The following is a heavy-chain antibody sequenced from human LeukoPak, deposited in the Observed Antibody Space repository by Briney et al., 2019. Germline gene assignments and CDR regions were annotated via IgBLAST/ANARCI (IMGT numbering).Heavy chain of an antibody. J-gene: IGHJ4*02. CDR3: ATAYDFPPCDY. V-gene: IGHV1-2*02. Sequence: ASVTVSFTSSVYTFTFYYMHWVRQAPGQGQEWRGMSNPNSGGTNYAEKFQGRVAMTRDTSISTAYMEKSRLRSDDTAVYYCATAYDFPPCDYWGWGKVVTVTA. CDR1: VYTFTFYY. CDR2: SNPNSGGT. D-gene: IGHD2/OR15-2a*01.